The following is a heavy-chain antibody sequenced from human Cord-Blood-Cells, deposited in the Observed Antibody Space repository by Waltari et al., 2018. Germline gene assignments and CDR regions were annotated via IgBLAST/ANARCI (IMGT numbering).Heavy chain of an antibody. CDR2: IYHSGSH. V-gene: IGHV4-30-2*01. Sequence: QLQLQESGSGLVKPSQTLSLTCAVSGGSISSGGYSWSWIRQPPGKGLEWIGYIYHSGSHYYNPSLKSRVTISVDRSKNQFSLKLSSVTAADTAVYYCARGVAARGPPDAFDIWGQGTMVTVSS. CDR3: ARGVAARGPPDAFDI. D-gene: IGHD6-6*01. J-gene: IGHJ3*02. CDR1: GGSISSGGYS.